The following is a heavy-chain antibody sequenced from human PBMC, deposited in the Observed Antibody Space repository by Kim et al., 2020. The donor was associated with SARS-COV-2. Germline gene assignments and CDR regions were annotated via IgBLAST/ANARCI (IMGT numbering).Heavy chain of an antibody. CDR2: INTDGSTT. J-gene: IGHJ6*01. V-gene: IGHV3-74*01. CDR3: VRSHYSASSGYYYD. Sequence: GGSLRLSCAASGFTFSNYWLHWVRQAPGKGLAWVSRINTDGSTTTYADSVQCRFAISRDKAKSTLLLEMNSLRAEDTAVYYCVRSHYSASSGYYYD. CDR1: GFTFSNYW. D-gene: IGHD3-22*01.